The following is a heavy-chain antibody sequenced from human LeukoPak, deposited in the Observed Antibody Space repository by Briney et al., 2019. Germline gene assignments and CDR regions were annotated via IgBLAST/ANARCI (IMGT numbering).Heavy chain of an antibody. J-gene: IGHJ5*02. CDR1: GGSISSSSYY. D-gene: IGHD1-26*01. CDR3: ARGARERATPFDP. Sequence: KPSETLSLTCTVSGGSISSSSYYWGWIRQPPGKGLEWIGSIYYSGSTYYNPSLKSRVTISVDTSKIQFSLKLSSVTAADTAVYYCARGARERATPFDPWGQGTLVTVSS. V-gene: IGHV4-39*07. CDR2: IYYSGST.